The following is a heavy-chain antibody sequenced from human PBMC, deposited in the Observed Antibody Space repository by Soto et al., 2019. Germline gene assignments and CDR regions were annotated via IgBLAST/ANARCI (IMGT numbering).Heavy chain of an antibody. CDR2: IIPIFGTA. CDR1: GGTFSSYA. J-gene: IGHJ6*02. D-gene: IGHD6-6*01. Sequence: QVQLVQSGAEVKKPGSSVKVSCKAYGGTFSSYAISWVRQAPGQGLEWMGGIIPIFGTANYAQKFQGRVTITADKSTSTAYMELSSLRSEDTAVYYCARDHFRSIAARFGMDVWGQGTTVTVSS. CDR3: ARDHFRSIAARFGMDV. V-gene: IGHV1-69*06.